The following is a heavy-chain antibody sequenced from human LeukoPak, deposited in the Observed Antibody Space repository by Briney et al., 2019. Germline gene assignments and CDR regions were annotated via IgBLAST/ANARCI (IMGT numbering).Heavy chain of an antibody. CDR3: ARGTGRGYNFGY. J-gene: IGHJ4*02. CDR1: GYTFTGYY. CDR2: INPNNGAT. Sequence: ASVKVSCKASGYTFTGYYIHWVRQAPGQGLEWRGWINPNNGATDYAQNFQGRVTMTRDTSISTAYMELSRLRSDDTAVYYCARGTGRGYNFGYWGQGTLVTVSS. D-gene: IGHD2-8*02. V-gene: IGHV1-2*02.